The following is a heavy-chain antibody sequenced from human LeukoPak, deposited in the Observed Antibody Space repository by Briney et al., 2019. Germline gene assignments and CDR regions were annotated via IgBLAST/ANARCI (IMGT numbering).Heavy chain of an antibody. Sequence: PGGSLRLSCAASGFTFSSYSMNWVRQAPGKGLEWVSSISSSSSYIYYADSVKGRFTISRDNAKNSLYLQMNSLRAEDTAVYYCAKPPRDYDFYGDAFDIWGQGTMVTVSS. CDR2: ISSSSSYI. V-gene: IGHV3-21*04. CDR1: GFTFSSYS. D-gene: IGHD3-3*01. J-gene: IGHJ3*02. CDR3: AKPPRDYDFYGDAFDI.